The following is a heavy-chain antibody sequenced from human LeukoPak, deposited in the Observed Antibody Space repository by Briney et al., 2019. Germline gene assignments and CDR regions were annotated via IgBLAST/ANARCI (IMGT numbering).Heavy chain of an antibody. CDR1: GFTFSSYA. J-gene: IGHJ4*02. D-gene: IGHD3-22*01. CDR2: ISYDGSNK. V-gene: IGHV3-30*04. CDR3: ARDRYYDSSGYPLD. Sequence: QAGGSLSLSCAASGFTFSSYAMPWVRQAPGKGLGWVPVISYDGSNKYYADSVKGRFTISRDNSKNTLYLQMNSLRAEDTAVYYCARDRYYDSSGYPLDWGQGTLVTVSS.